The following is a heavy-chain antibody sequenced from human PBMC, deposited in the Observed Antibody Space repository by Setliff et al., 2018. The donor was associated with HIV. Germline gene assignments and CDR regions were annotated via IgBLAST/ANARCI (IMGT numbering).Heavy chain of an antibody. V-gene: IGHV4-61*09. Sequence: SETLSLTCSVSGDSISSGSYYWSWIRLPAGKGLEWIGQIHTTGSTNYNPSLKSRVTIPMDTSKNQFPLNLNSVTATDTAVYYCAKRTFGSGRLDPWGQGTLVTVSS. CDR1: GDSISSGSYY. J-gene: IGHJ5*02. CDR3: AKRTFGSGRLDP. D-gene: IGHD3-16*01. CDR2: IHTTGST.